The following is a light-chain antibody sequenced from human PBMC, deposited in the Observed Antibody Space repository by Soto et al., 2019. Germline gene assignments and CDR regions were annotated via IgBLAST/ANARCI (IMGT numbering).Light chain of an antibody. CDR3: SSYTSSSTLVV. J-gene: IGLJ2*01. Sequence: QSVLTQPPSVSGAPGQRVTISCSGTSSSIGAGYEVHWYHQLPGTAPKLVVSGNGNRPSGVPDRLSASKSGTSASLAISGLQAEDEADYYCSSYTSSSTLVVFGGGTKLTVL. CDR2: GNG. CDR1: SSSIGAGYE. V-gene: IGLV1-40*01.